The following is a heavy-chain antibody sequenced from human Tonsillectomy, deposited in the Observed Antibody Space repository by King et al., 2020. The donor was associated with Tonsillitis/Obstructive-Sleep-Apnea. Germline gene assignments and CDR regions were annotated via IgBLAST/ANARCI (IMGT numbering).Heavy chain of an antibody. CDR2: IYFSGST. J-gene: IGHJ4*02. D-gene: IGHD3-10*01. V-gene: IGHV4-59*01. Sequence: QLQLQESGPGLVKPSETLSLTCTVSGGSISSYYWSWIRQPPGKGLEWIGDIYFSGSTNYNPSLKSRVTISVDTSKNQFSLKLGSVTAADTAVYYCARGGYYGSGSPDDYWGQGTLVTVSS. CDR3: ARGGYYGSGSPDDY. CDR1: GGSISSYY.